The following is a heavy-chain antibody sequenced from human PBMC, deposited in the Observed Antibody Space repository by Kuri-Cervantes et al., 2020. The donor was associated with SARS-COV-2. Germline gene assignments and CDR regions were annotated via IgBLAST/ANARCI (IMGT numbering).Heavy chain of an antibody. CDR3: ARGASALRYFDWLPPLDS. D-gene: IGHD3-9*01. Sequence: SVKVSCKASGDTFSSYAISWVRQAPGQGLEWMGGIIPIFGTTNYAQKFQGRVTITADESTTTVYMELTSLRAEDTAIFYCARGASALRYFDWLPPLDSWGQGTLVTVSS. J-gene: IGHJ4*02. V-gene: IGHV1-69*13. CDR1: GDTFSSYA. CDR2: IIPIFGTT.